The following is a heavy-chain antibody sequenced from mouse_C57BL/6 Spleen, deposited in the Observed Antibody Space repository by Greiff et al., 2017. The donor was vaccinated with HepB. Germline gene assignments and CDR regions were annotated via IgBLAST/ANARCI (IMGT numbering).Heavy chain of an antibody. CDR3: ARGYDYDVEYFDV. D-gene: IGHD2-4*01. V-gene: IGHV1-81*01. CDR2: IYPRSGNT. CDR1: GYTFTSYG. Sequence: QVQLKQSGAELARPGASVKLSCKASGYTFTSYGISWVKQRTGQGLEWIGEIYPRSGNTYYNEKFKGKATLTADKSSSTAYMELRSLTSEDSAVYFCARGYDYDVEYFDVWGTGTTVTVSS. J-gene: IGHJ1*03.